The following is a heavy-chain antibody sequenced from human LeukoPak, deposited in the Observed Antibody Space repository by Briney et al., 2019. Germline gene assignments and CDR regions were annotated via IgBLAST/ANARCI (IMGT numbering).Heavy chain of an antibody. CDR3: ARPRTAISGAYYYYYMDV. J-gene: IGHJ6*03. V-gene: IGHV4-59*08. CDR1: GGSISSHY. Sequence: SETLSLTCTVCGGSISSHYWSWIRQPPGKGLEWIGYVYNSGSTNYNPSLTSRVTISVDTSKNQFSLNLSSVTAADTAVYYCARPRTAISGAYYYYYMDVWGKGTTVTVSS. CDR2: VYNSGST. D-gene: IGHD5-18*01.